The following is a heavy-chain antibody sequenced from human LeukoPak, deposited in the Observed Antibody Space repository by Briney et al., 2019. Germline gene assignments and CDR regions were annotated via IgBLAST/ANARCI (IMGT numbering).Heavy chain of an antibody. CDR1: GGSISSGDYY. Sequence: SETLSLTCTVSGGSISSGDYYWSWIRQPPGKGLEWIGYIYYSGSTNYNPSLKSRVTISVDTSKNQFSLKLSSVTAADTAVYYCARHVLYYDSSGSYFDYWGQGTLVTVSS. CDR2: IYYSGST. J-gene: IGHJ4*02. CDR3: ARHVLYYDSSGSYFDY. D-gene: IGHD3-22*01. V-gene: IGHV4-61*08.